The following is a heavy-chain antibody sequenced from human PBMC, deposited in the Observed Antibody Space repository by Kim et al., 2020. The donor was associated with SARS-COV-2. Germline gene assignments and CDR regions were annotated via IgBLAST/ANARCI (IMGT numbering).Heavy chain of an antibody. V-gene: IGHV4-59*13. CDR1: GDSMNSYY. Sequence: SETLSLTCAVSGDSMNSYYWSWIRQPPGKGLEWIGYIYYSGSTNYNPSLKSRVTMSVDTSKNQFSLKLTSVTAADTAMYYCARGKGGSTWYGDCFDPWGQGTLVAVSS. J-gene: IGHJ5*02. CDR2: IYYSGST. D-gene: IGHD2-21*01. CDR3: ARGKGGSTWYGDCFDP.